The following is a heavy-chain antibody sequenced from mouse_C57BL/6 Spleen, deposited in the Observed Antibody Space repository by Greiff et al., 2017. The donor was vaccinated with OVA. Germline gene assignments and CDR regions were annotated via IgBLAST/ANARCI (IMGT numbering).Heavy chain of an antibody. D-gene: IGHD2-1*01. V-gene: IGHV1-47*01. CDR3: AMIYYGLYYAMDY. CDR1: GYTFTTYP. Sequence: VQLQQSGAELVKPGASVKMSCKASGYTFTTYPIEWMKQNHGKSLEWIGNFHPYNDDTKYNEKFKGKATLTVEKSSSTVYLELSRLTSDDSAVYYCAMIYYGLYYAMDYWGQGTSVTVSS. J-gene: IGHJ4*01. CDR2: FHPYNDDT.